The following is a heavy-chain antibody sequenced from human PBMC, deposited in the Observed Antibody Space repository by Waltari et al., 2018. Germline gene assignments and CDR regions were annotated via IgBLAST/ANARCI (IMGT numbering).Heavy chain of an antibody. CDR2: ISGSGGST. D-gene: IGHD5-18*01. V-gene: IGHV3-23*01. Sequence: EVQLLESGGGLVQPGGSLRLSCAASGFTFSSYAMSWVRQAPGKGLGGVSAISGSGGSTYYADSVKGRVTISRDKSKNTLYLQMNSLRAEDTAVYYCAKGGYSPSYAFDIWGQGTMVTVSS. CDR3: AKGGYSPSYAFDI. J-gene: IGHJ3*02. CDR1: GFTFSSYA.